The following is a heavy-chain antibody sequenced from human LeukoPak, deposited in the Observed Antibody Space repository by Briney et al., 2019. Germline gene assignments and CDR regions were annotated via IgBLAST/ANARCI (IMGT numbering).Heavy chain of an antibody. D-gene: IGHD6-13*01. V-gene: IGHV4-4*02. CDR3: AKDIGSSTPRDY. CDR2: IYHSGST. Sequence: SETLSLTCAVSGGSISSNNWWNWVRQPPGKGLEWIGEIYHSGSTNYNPSLKSRVIMSLDKSSNQFSLRLTSVTAADTAVYYCAKDIGSSTPRDYWGQGTLVTVSS. J-gene: IGHJ4*02. CDR1: GGSISSNNW.